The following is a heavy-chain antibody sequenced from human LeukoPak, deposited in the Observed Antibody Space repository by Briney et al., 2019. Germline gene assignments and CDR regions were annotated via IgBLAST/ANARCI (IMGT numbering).Heavy chain of an antibody. Sequence: PSETLSLTCTVSGGSISSYYWSWIRQPAGKGLEWIGRIYASGSTNYNPSLQSRVTISVDTSKNQFSLKLSSVTATDTAVCYCATSGPATVVTGASFDPWGQGTLVTVSS. CDR3: ATSGPATVVTGASFDP. D-gene: IGHD4-23*01. V-gene: IGHV4-4*07. J-gene: IGHJ5*02. CDR2: IYASGST. CDR1: GGSISSYY.